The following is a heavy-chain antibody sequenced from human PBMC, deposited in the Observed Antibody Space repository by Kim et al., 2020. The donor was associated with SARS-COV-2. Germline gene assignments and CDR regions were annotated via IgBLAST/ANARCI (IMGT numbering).Heavy chain of an antibody. Sequence: QKVQGRVTLTADQATSTAYMELSSRRSEDTAVYYCARDLRIVGARGWFDPWGQGTLVTVSS. J-gene: IGHJ5*02. D-gene: IGHD1-26*01. V-gene: IGHV1-69*01. CDR3: ARDLRIVGARGWFDP.